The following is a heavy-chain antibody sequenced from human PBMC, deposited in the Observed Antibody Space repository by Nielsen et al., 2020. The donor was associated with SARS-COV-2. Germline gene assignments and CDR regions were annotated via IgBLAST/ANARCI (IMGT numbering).Heavy chain of an antibody. D-gene: IGHD6-6*01. CDR3: ARALRSSSPCYYYYGMDV. V-gene: IGHV1-18*01. CDR2: ISAYNGNT. Sequence: ASVKVSCKASGGTFSSYAISWVRQAPGQGLEWMGWISAYNGNTNYAQKLQGRVTMTTDTSTSTAYMELRSLRSDDTAVYYCARALRSSSPCYYYYGMDVWGQGTTVTVSS. CDR1: GGTFSSYA. J-gene: IGHJ6*02.